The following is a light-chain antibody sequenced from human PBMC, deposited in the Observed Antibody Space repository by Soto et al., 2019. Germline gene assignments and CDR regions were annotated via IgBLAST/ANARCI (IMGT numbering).Light chain of an antibody. V-gene: IGKV3-15*01. CDR1: QSVSSN. CDR3: QQYDNWPPLT. CDR2: GAS. Sequence: EIVMTQSPATLSVSPGERATLSCRASQSVSSNLAWYQQKRGQAPRLLIYGASTRATGIPARFSGSGSGTEFTLTISRLQSEDFGVYYCQQYDNWPPLTFGGGTRVEIK. J-gene: IGKJ4*01.